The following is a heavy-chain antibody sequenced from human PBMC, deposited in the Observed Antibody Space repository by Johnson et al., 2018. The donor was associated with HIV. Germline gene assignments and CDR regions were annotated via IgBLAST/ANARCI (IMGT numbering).Heavy chain of an antibody. D-gene: IGHD2-15*01. V-gene: IGHV3-20*04. Sequence: VQLVESGGGLVQPGGSLRLSCAASGFTFSSYAMHWVRQAPGKGLEWVSGINWNGGSTGYADSVKGRFTISRDNAKNSLYLQMNSLRAEDTALYYCARELSVGAADAFDIWGQGTMVTVSS. CDR2: INWNGGST. J-gene: IGHJ3*02. CDR3: ARELSVGAADAFDI. CDR1: GFTFSSYA.